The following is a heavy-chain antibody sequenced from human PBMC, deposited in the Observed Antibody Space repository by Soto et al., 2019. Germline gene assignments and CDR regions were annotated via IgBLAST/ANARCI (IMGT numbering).Heavy chain of an antibody. V-gene: IGHV6-1*01. CDR1: GDSVSSTSAA. D-gene: IGHD6-19*01. CDR3: ARGSYYSGWV. CDR2: TYYRSKWYS. Sequence: PTLSLPCPISGDSVSSTSAAWSWIRQSPSRGLEWLGRTYYRSKWYSDYAVSVKSRITINPDTSKNQFSLQLNSVTPEDTAVYYCARGSYYSGWVWGQGTLGTVSS. J-gene: IGHJ4*02.